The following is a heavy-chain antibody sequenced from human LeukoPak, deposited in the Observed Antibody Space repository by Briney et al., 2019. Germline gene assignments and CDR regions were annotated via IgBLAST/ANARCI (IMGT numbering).Heavy chain of an antibody. V-gene: IGHV1-69-2*01. CDR1: GYTFTDYY. CDR3: AREIAERWLHFKPSAYYDGMDV. D-gene: IGHD5-24*01. CDR2: VDPEDGET. Sequence: GASVKVSCKAFGYTFTDYYIHWVKEAPGEGLEWMGRVDPEDGETTYAEKFQGRVTITADTSTDTAYMELNNLRSEDTAVYYCAREIAERWLHFKPSAYYDGMDVWGQGTTVTVSS. J-gene: IGHJ6*02.